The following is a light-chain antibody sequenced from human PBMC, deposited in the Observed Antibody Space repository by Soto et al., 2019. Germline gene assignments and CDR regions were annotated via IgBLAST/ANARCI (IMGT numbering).Light chain of an antibody. Sequence: DIQMTQSPSTLSASVGDRVTITCRASQSISSWLAWYQHKPGKAPKLLIYGASTLESGVPSRFSGSGSGTEFTLTINSLQPDDFATYYCQQYNDYFRTFGQGTKVDIK. CDR1: QSISSW. CDR3: QQYNDYFRT. CDR2: GAS. J-gene: IGKJ1*01. V-gene: IGKV1-5*01.